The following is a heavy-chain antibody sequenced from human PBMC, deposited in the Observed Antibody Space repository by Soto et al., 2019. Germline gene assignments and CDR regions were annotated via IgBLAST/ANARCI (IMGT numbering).Heavy chain of an antibody. CDR2: IYYSGST. D-gene: IGHD1-26*01. V-gene: IGHV4-59*01. Sequence: SETLSLTCTVSGGSISSYYWSWIRQPPGKGLEWIGYIYYSGSTNYNPSLKSRVTISVDTSKNQFSLKLSSVTAADTAVYYCARTIGSSYPLFDYWGQGTRVTVSS. CDR3: ARTIGSSYPLFDY. CDR1: GGSISSYY. J-gene: IGHJ4*02.